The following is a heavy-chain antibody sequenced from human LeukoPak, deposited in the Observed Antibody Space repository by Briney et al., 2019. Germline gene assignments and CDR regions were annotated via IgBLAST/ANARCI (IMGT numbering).Heavy chain of an antibody. V-gene: IGHV4-34*01. D-gene: IGHD3-22*01. J-gene: IGHJ5*02. CDR2: INHRGST. CDR1: GGSFSGYY. Sequence: SETLSLTCAVYGGSFSGYYWSWIRQPPGKGLEWVGEINHRGSTNYNTALKRRGTISEDKSKNQFSLKLSSVTAADTAVYYCASRGSGYYYEEFWFDPWGQGTLVTVSS. CDR3: ASRGSGYYYEEFWFDP.